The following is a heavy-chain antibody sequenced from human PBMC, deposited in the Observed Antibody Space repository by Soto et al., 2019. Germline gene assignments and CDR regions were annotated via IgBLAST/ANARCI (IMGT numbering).Heavy chain of an antibody. CDR1: GYTFTSYD. V-gene: IGHV1-8*01. D-gene: IGHD1-7*01. CDR2: MNPNSGNT. Sequence: ASVKVSCKASGYTFTSYDINWVRQATGQGLEWMGWMNPNSGNTGYAQKFQGRVTMTRNTSISTAYMELSSLRSEDTAVYYCAILFYNGNYVDWFYPRSQRSPVTVSS. CDR3: AILFYNGNYVDWFYP. J-gene: IGHJ5*02.